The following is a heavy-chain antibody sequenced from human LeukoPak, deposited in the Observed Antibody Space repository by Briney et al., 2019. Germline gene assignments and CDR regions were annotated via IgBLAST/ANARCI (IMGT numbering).Heavy chain of an antibody. CDR3: ARASGPFDF. J-gene: IGHJ4*02. Sequence: GGSLRLSCTTSGFILSTYGMHWVRQAPGKGLEWVAVIFSDGFNKYYADSVKDRFTISRDNSKNTLYLHMNSLIPGDTGVYYCARASGPFDFWGQGTLLTVSS. CDR1: GFILSTYG. D-gene: IGHD3-10*01. V-gene: IGHV3-33*01. CDR2: IFSDGFNK.